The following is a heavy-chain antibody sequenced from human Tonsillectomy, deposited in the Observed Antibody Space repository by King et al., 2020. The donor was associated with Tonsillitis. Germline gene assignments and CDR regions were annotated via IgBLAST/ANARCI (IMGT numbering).Heavy chain of an antibody. J-gene: IGHJ4*02. CDR1: GGSVSSGSYY. V-gene: IGHV4-61*01. CDR3: ARSIEQQVGGY. D-gene: IGHD6-13*01. CDR2: IYYSGST. Sequence: MQLQESGPGLVKPSETLSLSCTVSGGSVSSGSYYWSWIRQPPGKGLEWIGYIYYSGSTNYNPSLTSRVTISVDTSQNPFSLKLSSVYAADTAVYYCARSIEQQVGGYWGQGILVTVSS.